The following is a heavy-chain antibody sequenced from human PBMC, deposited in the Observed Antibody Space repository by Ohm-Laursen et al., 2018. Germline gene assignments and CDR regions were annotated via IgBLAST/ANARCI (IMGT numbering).Heavy chain of an antibody. J-gene: IGHJ4*02. D-gene: IGHD3-3*01. Sequence: SLRLSCSASGFTFSNYAMTWVRQGPGKGLESLANINQGGSEEYYADSVKGRFAISRDNAKDSLYLQMNSLRAEDTAVYYCASYDPWSGFSFHSWGQGTLVTVSS. CDR1: GFTFSNYA. V-gene: IGHV3-7*01. CDR2: INQGGSEE. CDR3: ASYDPWSGFSFHS.